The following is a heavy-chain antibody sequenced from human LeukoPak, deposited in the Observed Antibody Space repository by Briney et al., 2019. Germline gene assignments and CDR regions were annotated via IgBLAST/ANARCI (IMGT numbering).Heavy chain of an antibody. V-gene: IGHV3-23*01. CDR2: INPSSGGT. CDR1: GFTFNSFP. Sequence: PGGSLRLSCAVSGFTFNSFPLSWVRQAPGKGLEWVSGINPSSGGTYYADSVKGRFTISRDNSKNTRYLEMNSLRAEDTAVYYCARGRISPDYWGQGTLVTVSS. CDR3: ARGRISPDY. D-gene: IGHD3-3*02. J-gene: IGHJ4*02.